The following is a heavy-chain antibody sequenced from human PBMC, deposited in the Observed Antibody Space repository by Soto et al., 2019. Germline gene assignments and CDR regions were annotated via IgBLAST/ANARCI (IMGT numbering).Heavy chain of an antibody. CDR2: YTGST. D-gene: IGHD3-10*01. CDR1: GGSISSYY. V-gene: IGHV4-59*01. J-gene: IGHJ6*02. Sequence: SETLSLTCTVSGGSISSYYWSWIRQPPGKGLEWIGYYTGSTNYNPSLKSRVTISVDTSKNQFSLKLSSVTAADTAVYYCARANYGSGSYFYYYYGMDVWGQGTTVTSP. CDR3: ARANYGSGSYFYYYYGMDV.